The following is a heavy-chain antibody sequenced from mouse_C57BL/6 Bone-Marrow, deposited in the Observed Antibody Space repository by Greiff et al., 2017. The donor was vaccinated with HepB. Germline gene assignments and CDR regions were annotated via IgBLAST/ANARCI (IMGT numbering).Heavy chain of an antibody. V-gene: IGHV1-59*01. CDR1: GYTFTSYW. CDR2: IDPSDSYT. D-gene: IGHD1-1*02. Sequence: QVQLQQPGAELVRPGTSVKLSCKASGYTFTSYWMHWVKQRPGQGLEWIGVIDPSDSYTNYNQKFKGKATLTVDTSSSTAYMQLSSLTSEDSAVYYCARCGHYPLDAMDYWGQGTSVTVSS. CDR3: ARCGHYPLDAMDY. J-gene: IGHJ4*01.